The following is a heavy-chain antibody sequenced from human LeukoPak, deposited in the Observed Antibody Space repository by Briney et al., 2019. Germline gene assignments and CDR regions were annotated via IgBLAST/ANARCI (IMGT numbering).Heavy chain of an antibody. CDR3: ATDLSYYYDSSGYYGWFDP. CDR1: GYTLTELS. Sequence: ASVTVSCKVSGYTLTELSMHWVRQAPGKGLEWMGGIDPEDGETIYAQKFQGRVTMTEDTSTDTAYMELSSLRSEDTAVYYCATDLSYYYDSSGYYGWFDPWGQGTLVTVSS. V-gene: IGHV1-24*01. D-gene: IGHD3-22*01. J-gene: IGHJ5*02. CDR2: IDPEDGET.